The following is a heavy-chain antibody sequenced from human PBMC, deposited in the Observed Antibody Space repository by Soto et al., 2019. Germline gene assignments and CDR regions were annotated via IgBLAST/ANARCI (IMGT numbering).Heavy chain of an antibody. Sequence: SETLSLTCAVYGGSFSGYYWSLIRQPPGKGLEWIGEINHSGSTNYNPSLKSRVTISVDTSKNQFSMKLSSVTAADTAVYYCARGTTTVVTPSWFEPWGQGSMVTVSS. J-gene: IGHJ5*02. V-gene: IGHV4-34*01. D-gene: IGHD4-17*01. CDR3: ARGTTTVVTPSWFEP. CDR1: GGSFSGYY. CDR2: INHSGST.